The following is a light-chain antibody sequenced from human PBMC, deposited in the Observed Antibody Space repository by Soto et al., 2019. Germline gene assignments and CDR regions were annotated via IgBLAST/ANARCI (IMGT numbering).Light chain of an antibody. CDR1: QSISSW. CDR3: QQCNSFPLT. J-gene: IGKJ4*01. CDR2: KAS. V-gene: IGKV1-5*03. Sequence: DIQMTQSPSTLSASVGDRVTITCRASQSISSWLAWYQQKPGKAPKLLIYKASSLDSGVPSRFSGSGSGTEFTLTISSLQPDDFANYYCQQCNSFPLTFGGGTRWIS.